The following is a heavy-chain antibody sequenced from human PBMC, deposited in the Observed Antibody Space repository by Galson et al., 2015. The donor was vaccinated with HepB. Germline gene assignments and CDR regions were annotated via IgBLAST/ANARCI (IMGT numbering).Heavy chain of an antibody. Sequence: SETLSLTCAVYGGSFSGYYWSWIRQPPGKGLEWIGEINHSGSTNYNPSLKSRVTISVDTSKNQFSLKLSSVTAADTAVYYCARRALGIVGATDWYFDLWGRGTLVTVSS. CDR1: GGSFSGYY. D-gene: IGHD1-26*01. V-gene: IGHV4-34*01. CDR2: INHSGST. J-gene: IGHJ2*01. CDR3: ARRALGIVGATDWYFDL.